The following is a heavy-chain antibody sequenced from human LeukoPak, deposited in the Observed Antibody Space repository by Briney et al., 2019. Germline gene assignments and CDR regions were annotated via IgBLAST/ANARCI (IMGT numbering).Heavy chain of an antibody. J-gene: IGHJ3*02. CDR3: ARDTAHYYDSSGYYDAFDI. V-gene: IGHV3-33*01. Sequence: QTGGSLRLSCAASGFTFSSYGMHWVRQAPGKGLEWVAVIWYDGSNKYYADSVKGRFTISRDNSKNTLYLQMNSLRAEDTAVYYCARDTAHYYDSSGYYDAFDIWGQGTMVTVSS. D-gene: IGHD3-22*01. CDR2: IWYDGSNK. CDR1: GFTFSSYG.